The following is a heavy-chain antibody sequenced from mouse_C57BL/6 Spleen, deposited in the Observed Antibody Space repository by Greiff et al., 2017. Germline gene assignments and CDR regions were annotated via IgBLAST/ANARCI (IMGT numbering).Heavy chain of an antibody. CDR3: ARWGTTEGVSYYYAMDY. CDR1: GYTFTSYW. V-gene: IGHV1-52*01. J-gene: IGHJ4*01. D-gene: IGHD1-1*01. CDR2: IDPSDSET. Sequence: VQLQQPGAELVRPGSSVKLSCKASGYTFTSYWMHWVKQRPLHGLEWIGNIDPSDSETHYNQKFKDKATLTVDQSSSTAYIELSSLTSEDSAIYYCARWGTTEGVSYYYAMDYWGQGTSVTVSS.